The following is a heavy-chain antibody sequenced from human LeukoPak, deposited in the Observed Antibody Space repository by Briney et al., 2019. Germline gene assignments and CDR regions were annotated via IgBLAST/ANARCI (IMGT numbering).Heavy chain of an antibody. J-gene: IGHJ4*02. CDR3: ARGYYDSRVDY. V-gene: IGHV3-74*01. Sequence: PGGSLRLSCAASGFTFSSYWMHWVRQAPGKGLVWVSRIKNDGSSTIYADFVKGRFTISRDNAKNTLYLQMNSLSAEDTAVYYCARGYYDSRVDYWGQGALVTVSS. D-gene: IGHD3-22*01. CDR1: GFTFSSYW. CDR2: IKNDGSST.